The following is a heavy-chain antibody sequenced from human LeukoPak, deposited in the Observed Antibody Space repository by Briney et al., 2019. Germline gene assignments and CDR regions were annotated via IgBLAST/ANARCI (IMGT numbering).Heavy chain of an antibody. D-gene: IGHD2-2*01. J-gene: IGHJ3*02. V-gene: IGHV3-64*01. CDR3: ARALRYCSSTSCIDVFDI. Sequence: GGSLRLSCAASGFTFSSYAMHWVRQAPGKGLEYVSAISSNGGSTYYANSVKGRFTISRDNSKNTLYVQMNSLRAEDTAVYYCARALRYCSSTSCIDVFDIWGQGTMVTVSS. CDR2: ISSNGGST. CDR1: GFTFSSYA.